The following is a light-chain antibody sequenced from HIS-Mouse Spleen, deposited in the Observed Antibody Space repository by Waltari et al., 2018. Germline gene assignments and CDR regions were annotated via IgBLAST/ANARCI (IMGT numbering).Light chain of an antibody. J-gene: IGKJ1*01. V-gene: IGKV1-9*01. CDR3: QQLNSYPPT. Sequence: DIQLTQSPSFLSASVGDRVTITCWASQGISSYLAWYQQKPGKAPKLQIYAASTLQSGVPSRFSGSGSGTEFTLTISSLQPEDFATYYCQQLNSYPPTFGQGTKVEIK. CDR2: AAS. CDR1: QGISSY.